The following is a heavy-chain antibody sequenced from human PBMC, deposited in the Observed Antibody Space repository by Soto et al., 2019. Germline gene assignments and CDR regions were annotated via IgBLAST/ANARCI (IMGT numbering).Heavy chain of an antibody. CDR1: GGTFSSYT. V-gene: IGHV1-69*08. CDR3: ARDVLRYFDWLRWDGMDV. Sequence: QVQLVQSGAEVKKPGSSVKVSCKASGGTFSSYTISWVRQAPGQGLEWMGRIIPILGIANYAQKCQGRVTIAADKSTSTDDMERSSLRCEDTAVYYCARDVLRYFDWLRWDGMDVWGQGTTVTVSS. CDR2: IIPILGIA. J-gene: IGHJ6*02. D-gene: IGHD3-9*01.